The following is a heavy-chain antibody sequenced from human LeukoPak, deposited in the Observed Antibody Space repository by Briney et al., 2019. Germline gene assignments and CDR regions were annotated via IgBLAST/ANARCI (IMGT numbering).Heavy chain of an antibody. V-gene: IGHV4-39*01. CDR3: ARLPRVAAFGVAYKFGWFDS. J-gene: IGHJ5*01. CDR2: TYQRGST. CDR1: GGSITATTYY. D-gene: IGHD3-3*01. Sequence: TSETLSLTCSVSGGSITATTYYWGWIRQPPGKGLEWLGNTYQRGSTYSSPSLKSRVAISVDTSKNHFSLTLTSVTAADTAVYYCARLPRVAAFGVAYKFGWFDSWGQGALVTVSP.